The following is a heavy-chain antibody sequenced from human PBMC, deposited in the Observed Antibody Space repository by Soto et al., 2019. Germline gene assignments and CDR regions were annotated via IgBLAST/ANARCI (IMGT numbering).Heavy chain of an antibody. V-gene: IGHV5-51*01. D-gene: IGHD3-10*01. CDR3: ARPGGSGTFYRFDY. CDR1: GYAFTNFW. J-gene: IGHJ4*02. CDR2: IYPSNSET. Sequence: GESLKISCTGSGYAFTNFWVAWVRQTPGKGLEWMGIIYPSNSETRYSPPFQGRVTISVDKSTSTSYLQWSSLKASDTAMYYCARPGGSGTFYRFDYWGQGTQVTVSS.